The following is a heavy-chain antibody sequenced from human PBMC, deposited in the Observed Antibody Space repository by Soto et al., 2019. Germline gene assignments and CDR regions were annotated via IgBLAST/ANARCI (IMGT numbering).Heavy chain of an antibody. CDR1: GFTFSSYA. Sequence: EVQLVESGGGLVQPGGSLRLSCAASGFTFSSYAMHWVRQAPGKGLEYVSAISSNGGSTHYANSVKGRFTISRDNSQSTLYLQMGSLRAEDMAVYYCARDGLRQYAFDIWGQGTMVTVSS. CDR2: ISSNGGST. V-gene: IGHV3-64*01. D-gene: IGHD4-17*01. CDR3: ARDGLRQYAFDI. J-gene: IGHJ3*02.